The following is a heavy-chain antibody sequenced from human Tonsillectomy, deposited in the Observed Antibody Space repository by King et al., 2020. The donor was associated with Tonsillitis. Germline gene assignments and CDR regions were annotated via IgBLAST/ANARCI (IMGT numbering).Heavy chain of an antibody. CDR1: GYPFTKYV. Sequence: QLVQSGSELKKPGASVKVSCKASGYPFTKYVLNWVRQAPGQGLEWMGWISTSTGNPTYAQGFTGRFVFSLDTSVNTAYLQINSLQPEDTAVYYCARGVGANWDGGDGCDIWGQGTMVTGSS. CDR3: ARGVGANWDGGDGCDI. D-gene: IGHD1-1*01. V-gene: IGHV7-4-1*02. CDR2: ISTSTGNP. J-gene: IGHJ3*02.